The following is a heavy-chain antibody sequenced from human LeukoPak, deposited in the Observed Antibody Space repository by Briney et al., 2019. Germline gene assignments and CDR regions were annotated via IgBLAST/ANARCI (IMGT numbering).Heavy chain of an antibody. V-gene: IGHV3-11*04. J-gene: IGHJ3*02. Sequence: PGGSLRLSCAASGFTFSDYYMSWIRQAPGKGLEWVSYISSSGSTIYYADSLKGRFTISRDNAKNSLYLQMNSLRAEDTAVYSCARLPGDSPTDAFDIWGQGTMVTVSS. CDR2: ISSSGSTI. CDR3: ARLPGDSPTDAFDI. CDR1: GFTFSDYY. D-gene: IGHD2-2*01.